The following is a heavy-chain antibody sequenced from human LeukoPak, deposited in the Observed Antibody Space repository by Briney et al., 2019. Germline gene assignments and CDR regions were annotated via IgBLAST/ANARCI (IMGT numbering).Heavy chain of an antibody. D-gene: IGHD5-24*01. Sequence: ASVKVSCKASGGTFSSYAIGWVRQAPGQGLEWMGRIIPILGIANYAQKLQGRVTMTTDTSTSTAYMELRSLRSDDTAVYYCARTTEMGSNRDLDYWGQGTLVTVSS. J-gene: IGHJ4*02. CDR1: GGTFSSYA. CDR3: ARTTEMGSNRDLDY. V-gene: IGHV1-69*04. CDR2: IIPILGIA.